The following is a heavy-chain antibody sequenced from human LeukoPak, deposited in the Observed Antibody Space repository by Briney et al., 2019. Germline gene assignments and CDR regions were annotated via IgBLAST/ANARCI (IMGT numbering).Heavy chain of an antibody. CDR1: DDSFSSHY. CDR3: ARDLVTVTKGFDI. Sequence: PSETLSLTCAVSDDSFSSHYWTWIRQPPGKGLEWIGYISYIGSTNYNPSLKSRVTISIDTPQNQFSLKLSSVTAADTAVYYCARDLVTVTKGFDIWGQGTMVSVSS. V-gene: IGHV4-59*11. J-gene: IGHJ3*02. CDR2: ISYIGST. D-gene: IGHD4-17*01.